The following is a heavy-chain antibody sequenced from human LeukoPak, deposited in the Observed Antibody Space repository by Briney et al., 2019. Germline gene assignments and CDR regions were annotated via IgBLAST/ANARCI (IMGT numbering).Heavy chain of an antibody. V-gene: IGHV4-34*01. Sequence: SETLSLTCAVYGGSFSGYYWSWIRQPPGKGLEWIGEINHSGSINYNPSLKSRVTISVDTSKNQFSLKLSSVTAADTAVYYCARVSGSGWFDYWGQGTLVTVSS. CDR2: INHSGSI. CDR1: GGSFSGYY. J-gene: IGHJ4*02. D-gene: IGHD6-19*01. CDR3: ARVSGSGWFDY.